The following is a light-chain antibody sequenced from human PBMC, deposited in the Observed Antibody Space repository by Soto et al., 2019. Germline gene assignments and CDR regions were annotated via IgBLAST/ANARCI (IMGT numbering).Light chain of an antibody. Sequence: DIQMIQSPSSVSASVGDRVTITCRASHGISNYLAWFQQTPGKAPKSLINTASTLQRGVPSRFSGTGSGTEFTLTISILQPEDFGTYCCQQCDSYPRTFGQGTKVEIK. CDR1: HGISNY. J-gene: IGKJ1*01. V-gene: IGKV1-16*01. CDR3: QQCDSYPRT. CDR2: TAS.